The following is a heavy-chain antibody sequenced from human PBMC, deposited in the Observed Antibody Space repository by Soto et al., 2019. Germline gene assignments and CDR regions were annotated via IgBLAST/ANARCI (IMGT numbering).Heavy chain of an antibody. J-gene: IGHJ6*02. CDR1: GYTFTGYG. CDR3: ERESDPRYCSSTSCYYYGMDV. Sequence: GASVKVSCKASGYTFTGYGISWVRQAPGQGLEWMGWISAYNGNTNYAQKLQGRVTMTTDTSTSTAYMELRSLRSDDTAVYYCERESDPRYCSSTSCYYYGMDVWGQGTTVTVSS. V-gene: IGHV1-18*04. D-gene: IGHD2-2*01. CDR2: ISAYNGNT.